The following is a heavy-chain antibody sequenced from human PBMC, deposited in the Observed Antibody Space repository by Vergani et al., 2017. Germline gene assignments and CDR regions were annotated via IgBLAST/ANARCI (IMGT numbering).Heavy chain of an antibody. CDR3: ARDKSGSYGRGHWYFDL. V-gene: IGHV4-30-2*01. CDR2: IYHSGST. CDR1: GGSISSGGYS. J-gene: IGHJ2*01. D-gene: IGHD1-26*01. Sequence: QLQLQESGSGLVKPSQTLSLTCAVSGGSISSGGYSWSWIRQPPGKGLEWIGYIYHSGSTYYNPSLKSRVTISVDTSKNQFSLKLSSVTAADTAVYYCARDKSGSYGRGHWYFDLWGRGTLVTVSS.